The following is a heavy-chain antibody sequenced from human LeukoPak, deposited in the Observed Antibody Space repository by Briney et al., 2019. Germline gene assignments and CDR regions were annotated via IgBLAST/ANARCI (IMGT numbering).Heavy chain of an antibody. J-gene: IGHJ4*02. V-gene: IGHV3-66*01. CDR1: GFTVSSNY. CDR3: ARGFDDSSGSVDY. D-gene: IGHD3-22*01. Sequence: GGSLRLSCAASGFTVSSNYMSWVRQAPGRGLEWVSVIYSGGSTYYADSVKGRFTISRDNSKITLYLQMNSLRAEDTAVYYCARGFDDSSGSVDYWGQGTLVTVSS. CDR2: IYSGGST.